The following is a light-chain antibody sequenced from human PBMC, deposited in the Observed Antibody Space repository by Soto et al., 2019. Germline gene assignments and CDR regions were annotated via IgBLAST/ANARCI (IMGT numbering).Light chain of an antibody. CDR3: LQHNRYPWT. CDR2: AAS. Sequence: DIQMTQSPSAMSVSVGDRVTITCRASQDISNFLAWFQQKPGKVPQRLIYAASSLQSGVPSRFSGSGSGTEFTLTISSLQPEDFATYYCLQHNRYPWTFGQGTKVEIK. V-gene: IGKV1-17*03. CDR1: QDISNF. J-gene: IGKJ1*01.